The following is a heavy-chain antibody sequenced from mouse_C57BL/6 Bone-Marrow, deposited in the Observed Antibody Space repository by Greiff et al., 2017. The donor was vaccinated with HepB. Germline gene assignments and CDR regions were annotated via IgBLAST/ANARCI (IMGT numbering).Heavy chain of an antibody. J-gene: IGHJ4*01. CDR3: ASRTAQAMYAMDY. V-gene: IGHV1-26*01. Sequence: EVQLQQSGPELVKPGASVKISCKASGYTFTDYYMNWVKQSHGKSLEWIGDINPNNGGTSYNQKFKGKATLTVDKSSSTAYMELRSLTSEDSAVYYCASRTAQAMYAMDYWGQGTSVTVSS. CDR2: INPNNGGT. CDR1: GYTFTDYY. D-gene: IGHD3-2*02.